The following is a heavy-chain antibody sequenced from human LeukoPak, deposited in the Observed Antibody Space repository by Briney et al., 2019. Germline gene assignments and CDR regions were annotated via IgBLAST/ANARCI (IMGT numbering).Heavy chain of an antibody. CDR2: ISGSGGST. CDR3: AKDRIHGYSYYGMDV. D-gene: IGHD6-13*01. CDR1: GFTFSSYA. V-gene: IGHV3-23*01. Sequence: GGSLRLSCAASGFTFSSYAMSWVRQAPGKGLEWVSVISGSGGSTYYADSVKGRFTISRDNSKNTLYLQMNSLRAEDTAVYYCAKDRIHGYSYYGMDVWGQGTTVTVSS. J-gene: IGHJ6*02.